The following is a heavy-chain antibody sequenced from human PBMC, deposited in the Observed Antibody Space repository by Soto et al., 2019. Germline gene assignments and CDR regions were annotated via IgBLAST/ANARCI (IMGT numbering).Heavy chain of an antibody. CDR2: IRSKGNNYAT. D-gene: IGHD3-16*02. CDR1: GLTVSDSA. V-gene: IGHV3-73*02. J-gene: IGHJ2*01. Sequence: EVQLVESGGGLVQPGGSLKLSCAASGLTVSDSAMHSVRHASGKGLEWVGRIRSKGNNYATTYAASVKGRSTISRDDSKKTAYRQMNSLQTEDTAVYYCIRFSRSLSWYFDLWGRCTLVTVA. CDR3: IRFSRSLSWYFDL.